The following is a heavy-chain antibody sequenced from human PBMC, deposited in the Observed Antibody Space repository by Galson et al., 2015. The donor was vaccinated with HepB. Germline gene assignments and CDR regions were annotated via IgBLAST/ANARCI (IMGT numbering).Heavy chain of an antibody. CDR1: GFTFSTFW. J-gene: IGHJ6*02. Sequence: SLRLSCAASGFTFSTFWMHWVRQTPGKGLVWVSRLNADGRTTDYTDSVKGRFTISRDNANSMLFLQMDSLTDEDTGIYYCARDLKHNFDSTYGMDVWGPGTMVTVSS. CDR2: LNADGRTT. V-gene: IGHV3-74*01. CDR3: ARDLKHNFDSTYGMDV. D-gene: IGHD3-9*01.